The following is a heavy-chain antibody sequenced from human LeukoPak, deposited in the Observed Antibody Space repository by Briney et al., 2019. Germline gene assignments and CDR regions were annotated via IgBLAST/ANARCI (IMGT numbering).Heavy chain of an antibody. D-gene: IGHD2-15*01. CDR2: IYYSGST. J-gene: IGHJ4*02. V-gene: IGHV4-59*01. CDR1: GGSISSYY. CDR3: ARELRRDSVFDY. Sequence: SETLSLTCTVSGGSISSYYWSWIRQPPGKGLEWIGYIYYSGSTNYNPSLKSRVTISVDMSKNQFSLKLSSVTAADTAVYYCARELRRDSVFDYWGQGTLVTVSS.